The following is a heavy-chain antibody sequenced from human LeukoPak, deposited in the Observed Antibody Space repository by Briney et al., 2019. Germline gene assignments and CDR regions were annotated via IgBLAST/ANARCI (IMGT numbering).Heavy chain of an antibody. CDR2: ISAYNGNT. Sequence: ASVKVSCKASGYTFTSYGISWVRQAPGQGLEWMGWISAYNGNTNYAQKLRGRVTMTTDTSTSTAYMELRSLRSDDTAVYYCARDSKRDDYVWGSYRQFDYWGQGTLVTVSS. V-gene: IGHV1-18*01. J-gene: IGHJ4*02. CDR1: GYTFTSYG. D-gene: IGHD3-16*02. CDR3: ARDSKRDDYVWGSYRQFDY.